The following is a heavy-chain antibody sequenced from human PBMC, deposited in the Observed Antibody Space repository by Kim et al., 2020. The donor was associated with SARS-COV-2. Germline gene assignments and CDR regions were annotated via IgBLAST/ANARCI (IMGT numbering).Heavy chain of an antibody. CDR3: ARDYDILTGYYGMDV. D-gene: IGHD3-9*01. J-gene: IGHJ6*02. V-gene: IGHV1-2*02. Sequence: QKFQGRVTMTRDTSISTAYMELSRLRSDDTAVYYCARDYDILTGYYGMDVWGQGTTVTVSS.